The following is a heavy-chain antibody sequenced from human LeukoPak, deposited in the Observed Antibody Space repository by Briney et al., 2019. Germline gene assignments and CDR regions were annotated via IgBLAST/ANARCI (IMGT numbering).Heavy chain of an antibody. CDR1: GFTVSSNY. V-gene: IGHV3-66*01. Sequence: PGGSLRLSCAASGFTVSSNYMSWVRQAPGKGLEWVSVIYSGGSTYYADSVKGRFTISRDNAKNSLYLQMNSLRAEDTAVYYCARAAAAGEFDYWGQGTLVTVSS. D-gene: IGHD6-13*01. CDR2: IYSGGST. CDR3: ARAAAAGEFDY. J-gene: IGHJ4*02.